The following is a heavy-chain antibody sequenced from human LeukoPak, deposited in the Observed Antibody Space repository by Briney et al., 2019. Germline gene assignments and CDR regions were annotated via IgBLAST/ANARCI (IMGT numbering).Heavy chain of an antibody. CDR3: AREAPQYYYDSSGSHASDI. V-gene: IGHV3-21*01. CDR2: ISSSSSYI. CDR1: GFTFSSYS. Sequence: PGGSLRLSCAASGFTFSSYSMNWVRQAPGKGLEWVSSISSSSSYIYYADSVKGRFTISRDNAKNSLYLQMNSLRAEDTAVYYCAREAPQYYYDSSGSHASDIWGQGTMVTVSS. J-gene: IGHJ3*02. D-gene: IGHD3-22*01.